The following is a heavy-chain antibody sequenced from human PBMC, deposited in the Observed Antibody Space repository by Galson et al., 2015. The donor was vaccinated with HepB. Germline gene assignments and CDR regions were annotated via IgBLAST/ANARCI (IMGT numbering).Heavy chain of an antibody. CDR2: ISSSSSYI. V-gene: IGHV3-21*01. CDR3: ARDGITMVRGRFDY. D-gene: IGHD3-10*01. CDR1: GFTFSSYS. Sequence: SLRLSCAASGFTFSSYSMNWVRQAPGKGLEWVSSISSSSSYIYYADSVKGRFTISRGNAKNSLYLQMNSLRAEDTAVYYCARDGITMVRGRFDYWGQGTLVTVSS. J-gene: IGHJ4*02.